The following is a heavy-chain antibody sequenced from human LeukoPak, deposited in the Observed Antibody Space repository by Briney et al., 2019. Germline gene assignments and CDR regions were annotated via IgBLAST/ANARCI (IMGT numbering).Heavy chain of an antibody. CDR2: IYYSGST. D-gene: IGHD5-12*01. CDR3: ARDIVATTRFDY. V-gene: IGHV4-39*02. Sequence: PSETLSLTCTVSGGSISSSSYYWGWIRQPPGKGLEWIGSIYYSGSTYYNPSLKSRVTISVDTSENQFSLKLSSVTAADTAVYYCARDIVATTRFDYWGQGTLVTVSS. J-gene: IGHJ4*02. CDR1: GGSISSSSYY.